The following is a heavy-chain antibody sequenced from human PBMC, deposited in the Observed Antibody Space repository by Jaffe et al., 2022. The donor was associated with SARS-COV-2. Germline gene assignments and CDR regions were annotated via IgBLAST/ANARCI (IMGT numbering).Heavy chain of an antibody. D-gene: IGHD3-22*01. V-gene: IGHV4-39*01. Sequence: QLQLQESGPGLVKPSETLSLTCTVSGGSISSSSYYWGWIRQPPGKGLEWIGSIYYSGSTYYNPSLKSRVTISVDTSKNQFSLKLSSVTAADTAVYYCARLLPMVVVSLGAFDIWGQGTMVTVSS. J-gene: IGHJ3*02. CDR2: IYYSGST. CDR1: GGSISSSSYY. CDR3: ARLLPMVVVSLGAFDI.